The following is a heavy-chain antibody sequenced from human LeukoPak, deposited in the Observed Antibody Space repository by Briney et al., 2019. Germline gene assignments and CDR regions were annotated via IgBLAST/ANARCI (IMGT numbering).Heavy chain of an antibody. CDR2: INPSGGST. Sequence: EASVKVSRKASGYTFTGYYMHWVRQAPGQGLEWMGIINPSGGSTSYAQKFQGRVTMTRDTSTSTVYMELSSLRSEDTAVYYCARDRDYYDSSGYPDYWGQGTLVTVSS. J-gene: IGHJ4*02. CDR3: ARDRDYYDSSGYPDY. CDR1: GYTFTGYY. D-gene: IGHD3-22*01. V-gene: IGHV1-46*01.